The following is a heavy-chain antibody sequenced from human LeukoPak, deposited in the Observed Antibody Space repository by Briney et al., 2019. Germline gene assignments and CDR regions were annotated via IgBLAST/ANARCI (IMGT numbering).Heavy chain of an antibody. V-gene: IGHV4-61*02. CDR2: IYTSGST. J-gene: IGHJ4*02. CDR1: GGSISSDSYY. D-gene: IGHD3-22*01. Sequence: SETLSLTCTVSGGSISSDSYYWSWIRRPAGKGLEWIGRIYTSGSTNYNPSLKSRVTISVDTSKNQFSLKLSSVTAADTAVYYCATTYYYDSSGYYYDNDYWGQGTLVTVSS. CDR3: ATTYYYDSSGYYYDNDY.